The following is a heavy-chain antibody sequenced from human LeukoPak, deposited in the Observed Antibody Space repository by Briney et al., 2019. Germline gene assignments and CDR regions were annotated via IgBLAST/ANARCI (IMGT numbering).Heavy chain of an antibody. CDR3: ARGGQGYDLNWFDP. V-gene: IGHV3-30-3*01. CDR2: ISYDGSNK. CDR1: GFTFSSYT. J-gene: IGHJ5*02. D-gene: IGHD3-3*01. Sequence: PGGSLRLSCAASGFTFSSYTIHWVRQAPGKGLEWVTIISYDGSNKYCADSVKGRFTISRDNSKNTLYLQMNSLRAEDTAVYYCARGGQGYDLNWFDPWGQGTLVTVSS.